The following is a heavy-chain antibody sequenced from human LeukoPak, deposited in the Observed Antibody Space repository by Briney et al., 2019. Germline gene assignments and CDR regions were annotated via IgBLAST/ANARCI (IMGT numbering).Heavy chain of an antibody. V-gene: IGHV3-30-3*01. J-gene: IGHJ4*02. CDR3: ARDHAPLTTAEFDY. CDR2: ISYDGSNK. CDR1: GFTFSSYA. D-gene: IGHD4-11*01. Sequence: QTGGSLRLSCAASGFTFSSYAMHWVRQAPGKGLEWVAVISYDGSNKYYADSVKGRFTISRDNSKNTLYLQMNSLRAEDTAVYYCARDHAPLTTAEFDYWGQGTLVTVSS.